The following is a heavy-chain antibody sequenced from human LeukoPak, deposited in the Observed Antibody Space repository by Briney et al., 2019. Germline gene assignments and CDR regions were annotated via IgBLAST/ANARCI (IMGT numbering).Heavy chain of an antibody. Sequence: GGSLRLSCAASGFTFSSYGMHWVRQAPGKGLEWVSYIRSRDGAIYYADSVKGRFTISTDNARKSLYLQMNSLREEDTAVYYCARDSSWSFDYWGQGTLVTVSS. V-gene: IGHV3-48*02. CDR3: ARDSSWSFDY. J-gene: IGHJ4*02. D-gene: IGHD2-15*01. CDR1: GFTFSSYG. CDR2: IRSRDGAI.